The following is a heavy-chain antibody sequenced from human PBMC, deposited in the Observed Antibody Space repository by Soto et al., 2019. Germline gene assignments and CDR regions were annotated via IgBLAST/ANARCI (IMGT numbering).Heavy chain of an antibody. CDR2: LNHSGST. CDR3: ARFLPWIPYYFDC. Sequence: QVQLQQWGAGLLKPSETLSLTCAVYGGSFSGYYWSWIRQPPGKGMEWIGELNHSGSTNYNPSLKSRVTISVDTSKNQFSLKLSSVTAADTAVYYCARFLPWIPYYFDCWGQGTLVTVSS. V-gene: IGHV4-34*01. D-gene: IGHD1-1*01. CDR1: GGSFSGYY. J-gene: IGHJ4*02.